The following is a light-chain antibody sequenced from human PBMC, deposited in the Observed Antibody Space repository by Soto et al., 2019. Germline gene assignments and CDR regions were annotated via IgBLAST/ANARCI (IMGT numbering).Light chain of an antibody. Sequence: DLQMTQSPSSLSASVGDRVTITCRASQRIGTYLNWYQQKPGKAPKLLIFVASSLQIGVPSRFRVSGSGTDFTLTISGLQPEDFATYYCQQSYSALPLTFGGGTKVEMK. V-gene: IGKV1-39*01. CDR2: VAS. CDR3: QQSYSALPLT. CDR1: QRIGTY. J-gene: IGKJ4*01.